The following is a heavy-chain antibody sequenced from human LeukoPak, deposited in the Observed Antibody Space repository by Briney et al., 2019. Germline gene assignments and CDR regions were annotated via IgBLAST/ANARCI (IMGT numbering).Heavy chain of an antibody. CDR1: GGAISSYY. Sequence: SETLSLTCTVSGGAISSYYWSWIRQPPGKGLDWIGYIYTSGSTNYNPSLNSRVTISVDTSKNQFSLKLSSVTAAETAVYYCERHRAYYYGSGSYSFMDVWGKGTPVTVSS. D-gene: IGHD3-10*01. CDR3: ERHRAYYYGSGSYSFMDV. J-gene: IGHJ6*03. CDR2: IYTSGST. V-gene: IGHV4-4*09.